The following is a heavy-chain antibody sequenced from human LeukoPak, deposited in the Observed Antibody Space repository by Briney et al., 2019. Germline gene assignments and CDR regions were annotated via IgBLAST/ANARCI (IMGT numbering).Heavy chain of an antibody. D-gene: IGHD1-1*01. Sequence: SETLSLTCTVSGGSIRSIDYYWGWIRQPPGKGLEWIGTIYYSGTTYYNPSLESRVTISVATSKKQFSLRLRSVTAADTAVYYSARVPYSWSDVSSGLNWFDPWGQGALVTVSS. V-gene: IGHV4-39*07. CDR1: GGSIRSIDYY. J-gene: IGHJ5*02. CDR2: IYYSGTT. CDR3: ARVPYSWSDVSSGLNWFDP.